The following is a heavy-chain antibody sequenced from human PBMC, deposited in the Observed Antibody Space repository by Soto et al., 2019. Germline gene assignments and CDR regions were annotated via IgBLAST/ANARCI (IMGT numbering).Heavy chain of an antibody. Sequence: PSETLSLTCTVSGGSISGYYWSWVRQPAGKGLEWVGRIYSDGTTNYSPSLKSRVTRSLDTSKDQSSLHLNSVTAADTAVYYCSRVGCSNSKCYTRGMDVWGQGTTVTVSS. D-gene: IGHD2-2*01. J-gene: IGHJ6*02. CDR2: IYSDGTT. CDR3: SRVGCSNSKCYTRGMDV. CDR1: GGSISGYY. V-gene: IGHV4-4*07.